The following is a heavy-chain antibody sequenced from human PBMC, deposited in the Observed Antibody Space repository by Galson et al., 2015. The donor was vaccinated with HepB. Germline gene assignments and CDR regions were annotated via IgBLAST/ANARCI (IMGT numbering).Heavy chain of an antibody. D-gene: IGHD3-3*01. CDR1: GYTFTSYD. V-gene: IGHV1-8*01. Sequence: SVKVSCKASGYTFTSYDINWVRQATGQGLEWMGWMNPNSGNTGYAQKFQGRVTMTRNTSISTAYMELSSLRSEDTAVYYCASGGYYDFWSGYLYYYYGMDVWGQGTTVTVSS. CDR3: ASGGYYDFWSGYLYYYYGMDV. CDR2: MNPNSGNT. J-gene: IGHJ6*02.